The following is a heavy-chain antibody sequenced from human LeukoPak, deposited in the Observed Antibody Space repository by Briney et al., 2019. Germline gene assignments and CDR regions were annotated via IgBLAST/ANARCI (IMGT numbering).Heavy chain of an antibody. J-gene: IGHJ4*02. D-gene: IGHD3-3*01. V-gene: IGHV4-39*01. CDR1: GGSISSSSYY. CDR2: IYYSGTT. CDR3: ASAGLRFLEWLEFDY. Sequence: SETLSPTCSVSGGSISSSSYYWAWIRQPPGKGLEWIGSIYYSGTTYYKPSLKSRLTISVDTSKNQFSLKLSSVTAADTAVYYCASAGLRFLEWLEFDYWGQGTLVTVSS.